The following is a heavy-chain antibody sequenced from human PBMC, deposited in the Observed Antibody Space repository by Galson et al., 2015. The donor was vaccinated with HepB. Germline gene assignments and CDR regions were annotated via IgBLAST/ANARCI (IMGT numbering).Heavy chain of an antibody. D-gene: IGHD2-15*01. CDR1: GYTFSSYS. J-gene: IGHJ4*02. V-gene: IGHV1-69*06. CDR3: ARGSTVVGVDCPLDY. Sequence: SVKVSCKASGYTFSSYSIHWVRQAPGQGLEWMGGISPIFGETNYAQRFQGRVTITADTSTSTAYMELSSLGSEDTATYYCARGSTVVGVDCPLDYWGQGTLVTVSS. CDR2: ISPIFGET.